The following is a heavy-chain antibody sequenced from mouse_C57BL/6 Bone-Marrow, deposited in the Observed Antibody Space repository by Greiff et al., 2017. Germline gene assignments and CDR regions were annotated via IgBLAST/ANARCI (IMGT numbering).Heavy chain of an antibody. CDR1: GFNIKDAY. V-gene: IGHV14-4*01. Sequence: EVQLQQSGAELVRPGASVKLSCTASGFNIKDAYMHWVKQRPEQGLEWIGWIDPENGDTEYASKFQGKATITADTSSNTAYLQLSSLTSEDTAVYYCTTVYYYGSSSYWYFDVWGTGTTVTVSS. CDR3: TTVYYYGSSSYWYFDV. J-gene: IGHJ1*03. D-gene: IGHD1-1*01. CDR2: IDPENGDT.